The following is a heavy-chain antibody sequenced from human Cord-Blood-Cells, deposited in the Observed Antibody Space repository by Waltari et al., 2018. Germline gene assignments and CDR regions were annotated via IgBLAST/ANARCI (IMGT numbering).Heavy chain of an antibody. CDR3: TSPIWNYEAFDI. J-gene: IGHJ3*02. Sequence: EVQLVESGGGWVQPGGALILSCAASDFTFSGSAMYGVRPDSGKGLEWVGRIRSKANSYATAYAASVKGRFTISRDDSKNTAYLQMNSLKTEDTAVYYCTSPIWNYEAFDIWGQGTMVTVSS. D-gene: IGHD1-7*01. V-gene: IGHV3-73*02. CDR2: IRSKANSYAT. CDR1: DFTFSGSA.